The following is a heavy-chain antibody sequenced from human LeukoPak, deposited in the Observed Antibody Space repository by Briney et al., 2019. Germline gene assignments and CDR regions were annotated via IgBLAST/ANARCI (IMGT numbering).Heavy chain of an antibody. J-gene: IGHJ3*01. D-gene: IGHD3-3*01. CDR1: GFTFSNYA. CDR3: AKDYFGVIPDAFDV. V-gene: IGHV3-23*01. CDR2: ISVSGDST. Sequence: GGSLRLSCAASGFTFSNYAMTWARQAPGKGLEWVSAISVSGDSTYYADSVKGRFAISRDNSQNTLHLQMNSLRADDTALYFCAKDYFGVIPDAFDVWGQGTMVTVSS.